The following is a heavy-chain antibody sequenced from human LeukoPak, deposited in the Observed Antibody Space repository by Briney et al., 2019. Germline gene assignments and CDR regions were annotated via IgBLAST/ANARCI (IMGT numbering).Heavy chain of an antibody. V-gene: IGHV5-51*01. J-gene: IGHJ4*02. Sequence: GESLMISCTVAGYIFTNYWIGWVRQMPGEGLEWMGVINHCDSDPRYSASFEGQVTISADKSTSTAYLQWSSLKASDTAMYFCARHRAENANFYDDTFYYFLDYWGQGTLVTVSS. D-gene: IGHD3-22*01. CDR2: INHCDSDP. CDR1: GYIFTNYW. CDR3: ARHRAENANFYDDTFYYFLDY.